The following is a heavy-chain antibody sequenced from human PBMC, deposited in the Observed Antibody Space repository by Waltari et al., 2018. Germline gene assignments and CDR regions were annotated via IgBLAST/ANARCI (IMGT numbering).Heavy chain of an antibody. CDR2: ISYDGSNK. V-gene: IGHV3-30*04. Sequence: QVQLVESGGGVVQPGRSLRLSCAASGFTFSSYAMHWVRQAPGKGLGWVAVISYDGSNKYYADSVKGRFTISRDNSKNTLYLQMNSLGAEDTAVYYCARDRLRYFDWLEGSGFDYWGQGTLVTVSS. J-gene: IGHJ4*02. D-gene: IGHD3-9*01. CDR1: GFTFSSYA. CDR3: ARDRLRYFDWLEGSGFDY.